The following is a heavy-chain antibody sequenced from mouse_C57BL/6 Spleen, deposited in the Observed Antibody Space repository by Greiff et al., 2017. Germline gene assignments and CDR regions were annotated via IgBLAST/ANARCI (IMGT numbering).Heavy chain of an antibody. CDR1: GFTFSNYW. CDR2: IRLKSDNYAT. V-gene: IGHV6-3*01. Sequence: EVQLVESGGGLVQPGGSMKLSCVASGFTFSNYWMNWVRQSPEKGLEWVAQIRLKSDNYATHYAESVKGRFTISRDDSKSSVYLQMNNLRAEDTGMYYCTMVTTGAYWGQGTLVTVSA. D-gene: IGHD2-2*01. J-gene: IGHJ3*01. CDR3: TMVTTGAY.